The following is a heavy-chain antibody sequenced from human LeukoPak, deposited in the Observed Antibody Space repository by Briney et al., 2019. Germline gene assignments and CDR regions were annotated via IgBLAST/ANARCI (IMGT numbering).Heavy chain of an antibody. Sequence: KTSETLSLTCTVSGYSISSGYYWGWIRQPPGKGLEWIGSIYHSGSTYYNPSLKSRVTISVDTSKNQFSLKLSSVTAADTAVYYCARPYAFDIWGQGTMVTVSS. CDR3: ARPYAFDI. J-gene: IGHJ3*02. V-gene: IGHV4-38-2*02. CDR2: IYHSGST. CDR1: GYSISSGYY.